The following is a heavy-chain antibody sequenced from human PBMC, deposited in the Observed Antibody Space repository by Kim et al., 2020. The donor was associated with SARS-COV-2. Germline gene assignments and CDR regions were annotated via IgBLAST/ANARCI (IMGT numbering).Heavy chain of an antibody. CDR3: ARHPNYYDSPTWFDP. D-gene: IGHD3-22*01. J-gene: IGHJ5*02. Sequence: GESLKISCKGSGYSFTSYWIGWVRQMPGKGLEWMGIIYPGDSDTRYSPSFQGQVTISADKSISTAYLQWSSLKASDTAMYYCARHPNYYDSPTWFDPWGQGTLVTVSS. CDR1: GYSFTSYW. CDR2: IYPGDSDT. V-gene: IGHV5-51*01.